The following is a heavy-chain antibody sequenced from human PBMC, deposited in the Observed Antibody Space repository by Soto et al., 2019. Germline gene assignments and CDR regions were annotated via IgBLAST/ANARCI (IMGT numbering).Heavy chain of an antibody. Sequence: GSLSLSCAASGVTVSSYEMNLVRQAPGKGLEWVSYISSSGSTIYYADSVKGRFTISRDNAKNSLYLQMNSLRAEDTAVYYCAARFNSGSYWFVGYWGQGTLVTVSS. CDR1: GVTVSSYE. CDR3: AARFNSGSYWFVGY. D-gene: IGHD1-26*01. J-gene: IGHJ4*02. V-gene: IGHV3-48*03. CDR2: ISSSGSTI.